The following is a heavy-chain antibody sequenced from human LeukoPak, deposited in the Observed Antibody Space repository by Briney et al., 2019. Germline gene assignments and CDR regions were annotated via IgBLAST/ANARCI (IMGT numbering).Heavy chain of an antibody. Sequence: GASVKVSCKASGGTFISYAISWVRQAPGQGLEWMGGIIPIFGTANYAQKFQGRVTITADESTSTAYMELSSLRSEDTAVYYCARPRYSSGYPYYFDYWGQGTLVTVSS. D-gene: IGHD3-22*01. CDR3: ARPRYSSGYPYYFDY. J-gene: IGHJ4*02. CDR2: IIPIFGTA. CDR1: GGTFISYA. V-gene: IGHV1-69*13.